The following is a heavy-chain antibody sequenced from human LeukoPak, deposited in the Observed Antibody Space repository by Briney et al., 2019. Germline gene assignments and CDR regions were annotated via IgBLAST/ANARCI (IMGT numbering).Heavy chain of an antibody. V-gene: IGHV3-48*01. D-gene: IGHD2/OR15-2a*01. Sequence: GGSLRLSCAASGFTFSIENMNWLRQAPGKGLEWVSYISSRSGTIYYADPVKGRFTISRDNAKNSLYLQMNSLRAEDTAVYYCARDLLLLWGEGTMVTVSS. CDR2: ISSRSGTI. CDR3: ARDLLLL. J-gene: IGHJ3*01. CDR1: GFTFSIEN.